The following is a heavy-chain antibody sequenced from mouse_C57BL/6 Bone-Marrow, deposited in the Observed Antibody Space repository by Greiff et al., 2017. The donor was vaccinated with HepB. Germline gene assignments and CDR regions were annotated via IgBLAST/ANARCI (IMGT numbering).Heavy chain of an antibody. CDR3: ARRGTMITTGWYFDV. Sequence: VQLKESGPGLVKPSQSLSLTCSVTGYSITSGYYWNWIRQFPGNKLEWMGYISYDGSNNYNPSLKNRISITRDTSKNQFFLKLNSVTTEDTATYYCARRGTMITTGWYFDVWGTGTTVTVSS. CDR2: ISYDGSN. CDR1: GYSITSGYY. D-gene: IGHD2-4*01. J-gene: IGHJ1*03. V-gene: IGHV3-6*01.